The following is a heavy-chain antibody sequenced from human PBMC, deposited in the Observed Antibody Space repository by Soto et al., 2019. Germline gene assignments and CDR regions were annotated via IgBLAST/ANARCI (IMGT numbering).Heavy chain of an antibody. V-gene: IGHV3-30*18. CDR1: GFTFSRFA. J-gene: IGHJ5*02. CDR2: ILHDGSYK. D-gene: IGHD1-7*01. Sequence: QVQLVESGGGVVQPGRSLSLSCAASGFTFSRFAMHWVRQAPGKGLEWVAVILHDGSYKYYADSVKGRFTISRDNSKNTLYLQMNSLRGEDTAVYYCAKDLRDWNYGFDPWGQGTLVTVSS. CDR3: AKDLRDWNYGFDP.